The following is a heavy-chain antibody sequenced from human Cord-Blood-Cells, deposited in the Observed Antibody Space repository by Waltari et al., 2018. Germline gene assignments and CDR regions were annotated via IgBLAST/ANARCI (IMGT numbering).Heavy chain of an antibody. Sequence: QFHLVQAGAEVKQPGSLVKVCCTASGGTSSRYAIRWVRQAPGQGLEWMGRIIPILGIANDAQKFQGRVTITADKSTSTAYMELSSLRSEDTAVYYCARDGIAAAGRGWYFDLWGRGTLVTVSS. V-gene: IGHV1-69*04. J-gene: IGHJ2*01. D-gene: IGHD6-13*01. CDR1: GGTSSRYA. CDR2: IIPILGIA. CDR3: ARDGIAAAGRGWYFDL.